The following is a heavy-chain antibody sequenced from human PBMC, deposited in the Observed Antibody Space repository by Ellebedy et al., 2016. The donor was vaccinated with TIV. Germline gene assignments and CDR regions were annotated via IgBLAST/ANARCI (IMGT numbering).Heavy chain of an antibody. CDR3: ARVPTRITILWTRYGMDV. CDR2: ISSSSSTI. Sequence: PGGSLRLSCAASGFTFSSYSMNWVRQAPGKGLEWVSYISSSSSTIYYADSVKGRFTISRDNAKNSLYLQMNSLRDEDTTVYYCARVPTRITILWTRYGMDVWGQGTTVTVSS. V-gene: IGHV3-48*02. D-gene: IGHD3-3*01. CDR1: GFTFSSYS. J-gene: IGHJ6*02.